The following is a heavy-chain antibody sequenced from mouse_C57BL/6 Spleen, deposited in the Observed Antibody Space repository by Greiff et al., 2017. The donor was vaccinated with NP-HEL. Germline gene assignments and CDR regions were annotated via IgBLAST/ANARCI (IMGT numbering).Heavy chain of an antibody. D-gene: IGHD1-1*01. Sequence: VQLQQSGAELVMPGASVKLSCKASGYTFTSYWMHWVKQRPGQGLEWIGEIDPSDSYTNYNQKFKGKSTLTVDKSSSTAYMQLSSLTSEDSAVYYCARTLYYYGSSTFAYWGQGTLVTVSA. CDR1: GYTFTSYW. CDR3: ARTLYYYGSSTFAY. V-gene: IGHV1-69*01. CDR2: IDPSDSYT. J-gene: IGHJ3*01.